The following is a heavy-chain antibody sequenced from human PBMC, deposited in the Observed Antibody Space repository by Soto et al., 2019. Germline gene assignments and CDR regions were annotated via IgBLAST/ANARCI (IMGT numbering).Heavy chain of an antibody. V-gene: IGHV4-4*07. CDR1: GGSINNYY. D-gene: IGHD3-3*02. Sequence: SETLSLTCSVTGGSINNYYWSWVRQSAGKGLEWIGRVFTTGTTDYNPSLKGRVTISVDTSKNQFSLSLRSVTAADTAIYYCARDFNSIFDDFADMRWNFDPWGQGTLVTVAS. J-gene: IGHJ5*02. CDR2: VFTTGTT. CDR3: ARDFNSIFDDFADMRWNFDP.